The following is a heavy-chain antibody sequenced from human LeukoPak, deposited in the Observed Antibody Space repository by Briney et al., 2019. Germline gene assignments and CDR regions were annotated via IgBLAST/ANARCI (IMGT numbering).Heavy chain of an antibody. D-gene: IGHD5-18*01. J-gene: IGHJ4*02. CDR3: ARDLPLSGYSYGYNY. CDR1: GYTFTGYY. CDR2: INPNSGGT. V-gene: IGHV1-2*02. Sequence: GASVKVSCKASGYTFTGYYMHWVRQAPGQGLEWMGWINPNSGGTNYAQKFQGRVTMTRDTSISTAYMELSRLRSDDTAVYYCARDLPLSGYSYGYNYWGQGTLVTVSS.